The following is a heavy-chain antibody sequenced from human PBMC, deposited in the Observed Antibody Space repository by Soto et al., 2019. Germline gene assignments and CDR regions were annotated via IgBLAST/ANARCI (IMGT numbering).Heavy chain of an antibody. CDR2: ISSTTNYI. Sequence: PGWSLRLSCASSVFTFTRYSMNWVRQAPGKGLEWVSSISSTTNYIYYGDSMKGRFTISRDNAKNPLYLEMNSLRAEDTAVYYCARESEDLTSNFDYWGQGTLVTVSS. CDR3: ARESEDLTSNFDY. J-gene: IGHJ4*02. V-gene: IGHV3-21*06. CDR1: VFTFTRYS.